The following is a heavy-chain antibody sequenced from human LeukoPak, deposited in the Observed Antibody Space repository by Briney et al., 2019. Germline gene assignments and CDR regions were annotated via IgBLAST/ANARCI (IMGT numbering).Heavy chain of an antibody. J-gene: IGHJ5*02. CDR2: MNPNSGNT. Sequence: GASVKVSCKASGYTFTSYDINWVRQATGQGLEWMGWMNPNSGNTGYAQKFQGRVTITRNTSISTAYMELSSLRSEDTAVYYCARGQTSAGFRVEWLLPDRWFDPWGQGTLVTVSS. CDR3: ARGQTSAGFRVEWLLPDRWFDP. V-gene: IGHV1-8*03. CDR1: GYTFTSYD. D-gene: IGHD3-3*01.